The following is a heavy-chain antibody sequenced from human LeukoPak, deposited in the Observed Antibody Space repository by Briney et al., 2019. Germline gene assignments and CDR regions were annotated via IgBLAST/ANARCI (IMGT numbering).Heavy chain of an antibody. CDR1: GGSFSGYY. CDR2: INHSGST. V-gene: IGHV4-34*01. CDR3: AKRKAQTDSSGPFSAFDI. J-gene: IGHJ3*02. Sequence: PSETLSLTCAVYGGSFSGYYWSWIRQPPGKGLEWIGEINHSGSTNYNPSLKSRVTMSVDTSKNQFSLKLSSVTAADTAVYYCAKRKAQTDSSGPFSAFDIWGQGTMVTVSS. D-gene: IGHD3-22*01.